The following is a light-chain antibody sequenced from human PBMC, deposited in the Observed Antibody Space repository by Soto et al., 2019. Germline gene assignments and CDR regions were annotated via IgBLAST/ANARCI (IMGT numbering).Light chain of an antibody. CDR3: QKYGGTHT. V-gene: IGKV3-20*01. CDR1: QNVHSDY. CDR2: GTS. J-gene: IGKJ2*01. Sequence: EIVLTQSPDTLSLSPGERATLSCRATQNVHSDYLAWYQQKVGQAPRLLIYGTSSRATGIPDRFRGSGTGTHYTLTISRLEPEDFAVYYCQKYGGTHTFGQGNRLEIK.